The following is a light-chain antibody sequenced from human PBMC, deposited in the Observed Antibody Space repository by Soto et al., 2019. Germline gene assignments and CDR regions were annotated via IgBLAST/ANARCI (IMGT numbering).Light chain of an antibody. J-gene: IGLJ2*01. CDR1: SSDVGGYNY. Sequence: QSALTQPASVSGSPGQSITISCTGTSSDVGGYNYVSWYQQHPGKAPKLMIYDVNTRPSGVSNRFSGSKSGNTASLTISGLQGEDGGDYYRSSYTRSSPVVFGGGTKLTVL. CDR2: DVN. CDR3: SSYTRSSPVV. V-gene: IGLV2-14*01.